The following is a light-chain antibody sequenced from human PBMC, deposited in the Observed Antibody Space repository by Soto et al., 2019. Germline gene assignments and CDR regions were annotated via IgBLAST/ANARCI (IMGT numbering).Light chain of an antibody. Sequence: QAVVTQPPSLSGAPGQRVTISCAGSSSNIGAGYDVHWYQQLPGTAPKLLIYGNSNRPSGVPDRFSGSKSGTSASLAITGLQAEHEADYYCQSYDSSLSGLDVVFGGGTKLTVL. CDR2: GNS. J-gene: IGLJ2*01. CDR3: QSYDSSLSGLDVV. CDR1: SSNIGAGYD. V-gene: IGLV1-40*01.